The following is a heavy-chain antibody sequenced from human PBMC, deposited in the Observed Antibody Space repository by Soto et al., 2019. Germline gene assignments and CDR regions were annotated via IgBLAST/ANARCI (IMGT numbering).Heavy chain of an antibody. CDR2: ISGSGGST. Sequence: GGSLRLCCAAPGFTFSSYAMSWVRQAPGKGLEWVSAISGSGGSTYYADSVKGRFTISRDNSKNTLYLQMNSLRAEDTAVYYCAKSQGMISPDEFWSRHSGPYIHYPGQGTLLTGSS. J-gene: IGHJ4*02. D-gene: IGHD3-3*01. V-gene: IGHV3-23*01. CDR1: GFTFSSYA. CDR3: AKSQGMISPDEFWSRHSGPYIHY.